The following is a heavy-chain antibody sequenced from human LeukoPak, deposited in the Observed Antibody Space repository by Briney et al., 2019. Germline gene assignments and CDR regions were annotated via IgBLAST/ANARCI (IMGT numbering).Heavy chain of an antibody. J-gene: IGHJ4*02. D-gene: IGHD5-18*01. V-gene: IGHV4-39*07. CDR3: AREREDGYSYGNFDY. Sequence: SETLSLTCTVSGGSISSSSSYWGWIRQPPGKGLEWIGSIYYSGSTYYNPSLKSRVTISVDTSKNQFSLKLSSVTAADTAVYYCAREREDGYSYGNFDYWGQGTLVTVSS. CDR1: GGSISSSSSY. CDR2: IYYSGST.